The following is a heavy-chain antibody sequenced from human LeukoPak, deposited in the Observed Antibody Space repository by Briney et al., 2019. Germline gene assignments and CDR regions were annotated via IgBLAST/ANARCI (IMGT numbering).Heavy chain of an antibody. D-gene: IGHD3-3*01. CDR3: ARSPFWSGCYNIQPFDY. CDR2: IYTSGST. J-gene: IGHJ4*02. CDR1: GGSVSSGSYY. V-gene: IGHV4-61*02. Sequence: SETLSLTCTVSGGSVSSGSYYWSWIRQPAGKGLEWIGRIYTSGSTNYNPSLKSRVTISVDTSKNQFSLKLSSVTAADTAVYYCARSPFWSGCYNIQPFDYWGQGTLATVSS.